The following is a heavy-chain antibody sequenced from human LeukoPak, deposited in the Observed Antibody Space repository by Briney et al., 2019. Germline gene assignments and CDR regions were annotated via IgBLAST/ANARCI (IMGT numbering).Heavy chain of an antibody. CDR1: GFTFSSYA. D-gene: IGHD4-17*01. J-gene: IGHJ6*03. CDR3: ARDPSTVTTFDYYMDV. Sequence: GGSLRLSCAASGFTFSSYAMHWVRQAPGKGLEWVAVISYDGSNKYYADSVKGRFTISRDNSKNTLYLQMNSLRAEDTAVYYCARDPSTVTTFDYYMDVWGKGTTVTVSS. CDR2: ISYDGSNK. V-gene: IGHV3-30*04.